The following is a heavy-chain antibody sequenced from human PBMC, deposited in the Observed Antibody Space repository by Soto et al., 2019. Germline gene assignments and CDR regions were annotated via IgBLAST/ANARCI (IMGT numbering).Heavy chain of an antibody. CDR1: GGTFSSYA. CDR2: IIPIFGTA. J-gene: IGHJ4*02. Sequence: QVQLVQSGAEVKKHGSSVKVSCKASGGTFSSYAISWVRQAPGQGLEWMGGIIPIFGTANYAQKFQGRVTITADESTSTAYMELSSLRSEDTAVYYCARDCTNGVCSTPFDYWGQGPLVTVSS. D-gene: IGHD2-8*01. CDR3: ARDCTNGVCSTPFDY. V-gene: IGHV1-69*01.